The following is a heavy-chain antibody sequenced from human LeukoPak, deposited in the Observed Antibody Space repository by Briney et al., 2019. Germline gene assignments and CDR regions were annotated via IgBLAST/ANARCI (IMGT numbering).Heavy chain of an antibody. CDR3: ARYMDTAMVSYYYYYYGMDV. CDR2: IRYDGSNK. CDR1: GFTFSSYG. D-gene: IGHD5-18*01. J-gene: IGHJ6*02. V-gene: IGHV3-33*01. Sequence: GGSLGLSCAASGFTFSSYGMHWVRQAPGKGLEWVAVIRYDGSNKYYADSVKGRFTISRDNSKNTLYLQMNSLRAEDTAVYYCARYMDTAMVSYYYYYYGMDVWGQGTTVTVSS.